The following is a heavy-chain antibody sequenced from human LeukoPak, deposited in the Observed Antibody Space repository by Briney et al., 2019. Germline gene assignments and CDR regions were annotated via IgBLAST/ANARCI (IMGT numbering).Heavy chain of an antibody. V-gene: IGHV1-69*06. D-gene: IGHD3-10*01. CDR1: GGTFSSYA. J-gene: IGHJ5*02. Sequence: ASVKVSCKASGGTFSSYAISWVRQAPGQGLEWMGGIIPIFGTANYAQKFQGRVTITADKSTSTAYMELSSLRSEDTAVYYCARSYYYGSGSYYNHWGQGTLVTVSS. CDR2: IIPIFGTA. CDR3: ARSYYYGSGSYYNH.